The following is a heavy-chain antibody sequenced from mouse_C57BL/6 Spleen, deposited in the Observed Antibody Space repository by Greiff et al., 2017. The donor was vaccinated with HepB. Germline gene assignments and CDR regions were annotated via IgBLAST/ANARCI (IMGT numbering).Heavy chain of an antibody. Sequence: QVQLQQSGAELVKPGASVKLSCKASGYTFTSYWMQWVKQRPGQGLEWIGEIDPSDSYTNYNQKFKGKATLTVDTSSSTAYMQLRSLTSEDSAVYYCARQTTVVARNYFDYWGQGTTLTVSS. D-gene: IGHD1-1*01. J-gene: IGHJ2*01. CDR2: IDPSDSYT. CDR1: GYTFTSYW. CDR3: ARQTTVVARNYFDY. V-gene: IGHV1-50*01.